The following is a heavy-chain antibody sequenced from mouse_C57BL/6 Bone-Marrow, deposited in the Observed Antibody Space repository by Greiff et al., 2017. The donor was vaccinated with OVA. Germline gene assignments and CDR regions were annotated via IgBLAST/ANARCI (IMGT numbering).Heavy chain of an antibody. CDR1: GYTFTSYW. CDR3: AKGPY. D-gene: IGHD3-3*01. V-gene: IGHV1-69*01. J-gene: IGHJ3*01. CDR2: IDPSDSYT. Sequence: QVQLQQPGAELVMPGASVKLSCKASGYTFTSYWMHWVKQRPGQGLEWIGEIDPSDSYTNYNQKFKGKSTLTVDKSSSTAYIQLSSLTSEDSAVYYCAKGPYWGQGTLVTVSA.